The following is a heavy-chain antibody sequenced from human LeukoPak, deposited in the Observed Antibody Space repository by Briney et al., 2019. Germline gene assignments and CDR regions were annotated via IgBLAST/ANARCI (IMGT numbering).Heavy chain of an antibody. J-gene: IGHJ6*02. CDR1: GFTFSGSA. CDR3: TSPTVTTRYGMDV. Sequence: GGSLRLSCAASGFTFSGSAMHWVRQASGKGLEWVGRIRSKANSYATAYAASVKGRFTISRDDSKNTAYLQMNSLKTEDTAVYYCTSPTVTTRYGMDVWGQGTTVTVSS. D-gene: IGHD4-17*01. CDR2: IRSKANSYAT. V-gene: IGHV3-73*01.